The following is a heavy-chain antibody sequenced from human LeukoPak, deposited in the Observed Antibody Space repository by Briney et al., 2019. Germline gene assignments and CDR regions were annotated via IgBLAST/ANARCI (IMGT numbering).Heavy chain of an antibody. V-gene: IGHV3-23*01. D-gene: IGHD5-18*01. Sequence: GGSLRLSCAASVFTFSIYAMSWGREAPREGVEWGSDISGSGGSTYYADSVKGRFIITRDYSKNTLYLQMSSLRAEDTAVYYCAKLVHPGYSYGCTVYWGQGTLVTVSS. CDR2: ISGSGGST. CDR3: AKLVHPGYSYGCTVY. J-gene: IGHJ4*02. CDR1: VFTFSIYA.